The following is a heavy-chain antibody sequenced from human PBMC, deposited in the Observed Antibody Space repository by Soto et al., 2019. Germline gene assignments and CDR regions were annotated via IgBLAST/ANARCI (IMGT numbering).Heavy chain of an antibody. CDR2: ISSSGSTI. Sequence: GSLRLSCAASGFTFSDYYMSWIRQAPGKGLEWVSYISSSGSTIYYADSVKGRFTISRDNAKNSLYLQMNSLRAEDTAAYYCARDLEMATISYYYYGMDVWGQGTTVTVSS. CDR3: ARDLEMATISYYYYGMDV. CDR1: GFTFSDYY. D-gene: IGHD5-12*01. V-gene: IGHV3-11*01. J-gene: IGHJ6*02.